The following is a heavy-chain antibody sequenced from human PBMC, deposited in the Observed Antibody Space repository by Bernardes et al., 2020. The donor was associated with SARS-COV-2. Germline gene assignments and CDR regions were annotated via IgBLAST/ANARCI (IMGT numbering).Heavy chain of an antibody. D-gene: IGHD3-22*01. CDR3: ARDQGNGYYDY. CDR2: IWYDGTKK. J-gene: IGHJ4*02. V-gene: IGHV3-33*04. CDR1: GFIFSAFG. Sequence: SLRLSCGSSGFIFSAFGMHWVRRAPGRGLEWLALIWYDGTKKYYGDSVKGRFTISRDNSKSTLFLEMNDLRGDDTADYFCARDQGNGYYDYWGQGTPVTVSS.